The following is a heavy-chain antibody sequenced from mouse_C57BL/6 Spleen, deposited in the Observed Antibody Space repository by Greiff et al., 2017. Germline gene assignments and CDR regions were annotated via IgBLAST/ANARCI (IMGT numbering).Heavy chain of an antibody. CDR2: ISDGGSYT. Sequence: EVKVVESGGGLVKPGGSLKLSCAASGFTFSSYAMSWVRQTPEKRLEWVATISDGGSYTYYPDNVKGRFTISRDNAKNNLYLQMSHLKSEDTAMYYCARDLTGIHYFDYWGQGTTLTVSS. V-gene: IGHV5-4*01. J-gene: IGHJ2*01. D-gene: IGHD4-1*01. CDR3: ARDLTGIHYFDY. CDR1: GFTFSSYA.